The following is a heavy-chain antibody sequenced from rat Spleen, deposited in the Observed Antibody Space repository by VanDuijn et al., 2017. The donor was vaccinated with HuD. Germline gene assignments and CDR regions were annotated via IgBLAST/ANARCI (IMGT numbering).Heavy chain of an antibody. V-gene: IGHV5-25*01. Sequence: EVQLVESGGGLVQPGRSMKLSCAASGFTFSDYYMAWVRQAPTKGLEWVASIRTGGGNTYYRDSVKGRFTISRDNAKNTLYLQMDSLRSEDTATYYCAKDISYWGQGVMVTVSS. CDR2: IRTGGGNT. D-gene: IGHD1-2*01. CDR1: GFTFSDYY. CDR3: AKDISY. J-gene: IGHJ2*01.